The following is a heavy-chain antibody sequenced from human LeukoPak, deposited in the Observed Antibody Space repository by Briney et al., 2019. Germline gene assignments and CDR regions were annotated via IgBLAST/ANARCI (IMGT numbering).Heavy chain of an antibody. CDR2: IYTSGST. J-gene: IGHJ5*02. D-gene: IGHD3-10*01. Sequence: SETLSLTCTVYGGSISSGSYYWSWIRQPAGKGLEWIGRIYTSGSTNYNPSLKSRVTISVDTSKNQFSLKLSSVTAADTAVYYCAREAVGGSGSHSVDPWGQGTLVTVSS. CDR1: GGSISSGSYY. V-gene: IGHV4-61*02. CDR3: AREAVGGSGSHSVDP.